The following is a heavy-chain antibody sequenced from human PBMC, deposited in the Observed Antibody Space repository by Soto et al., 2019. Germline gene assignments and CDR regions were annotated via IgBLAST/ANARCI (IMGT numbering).Heavy chain of an antibody. D-gene: IGHD6-19*01. CDR3: AKGMGSSRYYFDY. CDR2: TTDSGGST. J-gene: IGHJ4*02. Sequence: GGSLRLSCAASGFTFSSYAMTWVRQTPGKGLEWVSATTDSGGSTYYADSVKGRLTISRDNSKNTLHLQMNSLRAEDTAIYYCAKGMGSSRYYFDYWGQGTLVTVSS. CDR1: GFTFSSYA. V-gene: IGHV3-23*01.